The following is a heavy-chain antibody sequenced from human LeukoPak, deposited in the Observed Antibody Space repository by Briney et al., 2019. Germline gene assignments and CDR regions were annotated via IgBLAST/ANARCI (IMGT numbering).Heavy chain of an antibody. CDR1: GVTFSSYS. CDR2: IIPVLAIP. V-gene: IGHV1-69*04. J-gene: IGHJ4*02. CDR3: ATESDFLTGYGYCVQ. Sequence: ASVTVSCKATGVTFSSYSFAWVRQAPGQGLEWVGRIIPVLAIPNYAKTFQGRVTITADKSTSTVYMELSSLRSEDTAVYYCATESDFLTGYGYCVQWGQGTLVTVSS. D-gene: IGHD3-9*01.